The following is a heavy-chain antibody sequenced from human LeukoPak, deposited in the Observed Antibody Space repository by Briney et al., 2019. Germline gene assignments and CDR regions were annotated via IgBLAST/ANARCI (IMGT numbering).Heavy chain of an antibody. J-gene: IGHJ4*02. D-gene: IGHD3-16*01. CDR2: IYDSGST. CDR3: ARIDYYDGYDY. CDR1: GGSIRSSYYY. V-gene: IGHV4-39*07. Sequence: SETLSLTCTVSGGSIRSSYYYWGWIRQPPGKGLEWIGSIYDSGSTNYNPSLKSRVTISVDTSKNQFSLKLSSVTAADTAVYYCARIDYYDGYDYWGQGTLATVSS.